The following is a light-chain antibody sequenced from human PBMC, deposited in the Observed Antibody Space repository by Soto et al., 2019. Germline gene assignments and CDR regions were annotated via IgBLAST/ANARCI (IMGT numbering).Light chain of an antibody. Sequence: EIVLTQSPATLSLSPGDRATLSCRASQSVSSYLAWYQQKPGQAPRLLIYDTSNRATGIPARFSGSGSGTDFTLTISSLEAEDFAVYYCQQYYNWPRTFGQGTKVDIK. V-gene: IGKV3-11*01. J-gene: IGKJ1*01. CDR2: DTS. CDR1: QSVSSY. CDR3: QQYYNWPRT.